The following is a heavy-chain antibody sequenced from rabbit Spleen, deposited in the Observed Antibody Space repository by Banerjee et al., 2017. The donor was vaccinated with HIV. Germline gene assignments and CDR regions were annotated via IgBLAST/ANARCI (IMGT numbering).Heavy chain of an antibody. CDR1: GVSFSSNHY. CDR2: INTATGKA. V-gene: IGHV1S45*01. D-gene: IGHD1-1*01. Sequence: QEQLVESGGGLVKPGASLTLTCTASGVSFSSNHYMCWVRQAPGKGLEWIACINTATGKAVYASWAKGRFTISKTSSTTVTLQMTSLTAADRATYFCARDLVGVIGWNFYLWGQGTLVTVS. J-gene: IGHJ4*01. CDR3: ARDLVGVIGWNFYL.